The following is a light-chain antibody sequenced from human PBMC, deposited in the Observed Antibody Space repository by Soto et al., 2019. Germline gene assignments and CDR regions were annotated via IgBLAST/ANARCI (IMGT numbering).Light chain of an antibody. J-gene: IGKJ1*01. CDR3: PQRSSGT. Sequence: EIDLPQSYDPRSLSVGASATLSCRASQSVKTFLVWFQQRPGQAPTLLIYDASHRAAGIPARFISSGFGTDFNLPLRSLEPEDAAVDYCPQRSSGTLDQGSKVDI. V-gene: IGKV3-11*01. CDR1: QSVKTF. CDR2: DAS.